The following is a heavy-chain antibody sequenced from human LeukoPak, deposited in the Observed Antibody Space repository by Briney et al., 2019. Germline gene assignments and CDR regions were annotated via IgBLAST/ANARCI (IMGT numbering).Heavy chain of an antibody. D-gene: IGHD5-18*01. V-gene: IGHV3-9*01. Sequence: GRSLRLSCAASGFTFDDYAMHWVRQAPGKGLEWVSGISWNSGSIGYADSVKGRFTISRDNAKNSLYLQMNSLGAEDTALYYCAKETYSPYDAFDIWGQGTMVTVSS. CDR1: GFTFDDYA. J-gene: IGHJ3*02. CDR2: ISWNSGSI. CDR3: AKETYSPYDAFDI.